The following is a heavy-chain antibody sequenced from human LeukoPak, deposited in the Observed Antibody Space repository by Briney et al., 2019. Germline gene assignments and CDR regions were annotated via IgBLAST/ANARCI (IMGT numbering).Heavy chain of an antibody. CDR3: ARVYDRNAFDI. Sequence: ASVKVSCKTSGGTFNSHIFGWVRQAPGQGLEWMGRIIPVIDSALYAQKFQGRVTIGADKSTTTAYMELSSLRSEDTAVYYCARVYDRNAFDIWGQGTMVAVSS. V-gene: IGHV1-69*08. CDR1: GGTFNSHI. CDR2: IIPVIDSA. D-gene: IGHD3-9*01. J-gene: IGHJ3*02.